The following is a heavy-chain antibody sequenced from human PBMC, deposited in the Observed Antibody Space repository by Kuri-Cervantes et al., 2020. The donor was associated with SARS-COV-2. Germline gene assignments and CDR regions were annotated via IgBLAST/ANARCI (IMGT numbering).Heavy chain of an antibody. J-gene: IGHJ6*03. Sequence: AVKVSCKASGGTFSSYAVSWVRQAPGQGLEWMGGIIPILGTPNYAQKFQGRVTITADESTSTAFMELSSLRSEDTAVYYCALGYWGSGYPRYYYYMDVWGKGTTVTVSS. CDR3: ALGYWGSGYPRYYYYMDV. D-gene: IGHD3-22*01. CDR1: GGTFSSYA. CDR2: IIPILGTP. V-gene: IGHV1-69*13.